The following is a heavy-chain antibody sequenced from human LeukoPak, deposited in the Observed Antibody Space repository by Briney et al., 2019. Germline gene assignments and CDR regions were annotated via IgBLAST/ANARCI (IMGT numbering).Heavy chain of an antibody. CDR1: GFTFRSYA. Sequence: GGSLRLSCAASGFTFRSYALEWVRQAPGKGLEWVSAITGTGSGTYYADSVKGRFTVSRDSSKKTLYLEMKSLRAEDTAVYYCARDRVTTFSGARLWVDYYYGMDAWGQGTTVTVSS. J-gene: IGHJ6*02. CDR3: ARDRVTTFSGARLWVDYYYGMDA. CDR2: ITGTGSGT. D-gene: IGHD2-21*02. V-gene: IGHV3-23*01.